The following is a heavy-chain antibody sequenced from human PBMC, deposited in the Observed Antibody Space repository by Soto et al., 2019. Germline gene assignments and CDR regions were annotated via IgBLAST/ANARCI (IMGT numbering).Heavy chain of an antibody. CDR3: AKDQVTSGWYKWSWFDP. Sequence: GGSMRLSSAASGLTFSSYGMDWIRQAPGKGLEWVSFISYDGRNKDYADSVKGRFTISRDNSKNTLYLQMNSLRAEDTAVYYCAKDQVTSGWYKWSWFDPWGQGTLVTVSS. D-gene: IGHD6-19*01. V-gene: IGHV3-30*18. CDR1: GLTFSSYG. J-gene: IGHJ5*02. CDR2: ISYDGRNK.